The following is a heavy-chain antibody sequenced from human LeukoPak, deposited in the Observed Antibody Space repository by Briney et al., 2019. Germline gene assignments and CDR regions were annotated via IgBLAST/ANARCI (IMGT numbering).Heavy chain of an antibody. Sequence: GRSLRLSCAASGFTFSSYAMHWVRQAPGKGLEWVAVISYDGSNKYYADSVKGRFTISRDNSKNTLYLQMNSLRAEDTALYYCARDVPTFSINWGSDSWGQGTLVTVSS. CDR3: ARDVPTFSINWGSDS. CDR2: ISYDGSNK. J-gene: IGHJ4*02. V-gene: IGHV3-30-3*01. D-gene: IGHD7-27*01. CDR1: GFTFSSYA.